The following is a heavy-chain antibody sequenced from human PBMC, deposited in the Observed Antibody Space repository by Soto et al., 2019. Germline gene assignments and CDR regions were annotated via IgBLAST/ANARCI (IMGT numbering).Heavy chain of an antibody. V-gene: IGHV4-39*01. CDR2: IYYSENT. Sequence: SETLSLTCTVSGGSIRSSSDHWGWIRQPPGKGLEWIGNIYYSENTYYNPSLKSRVTISVDTSKNQFSLRLTSVTAADTAVYYCATHPPYGPLDHWGQGTLVTVSS. D-gene: IGHD4-17*01. J-gene: IGHJ4*02. CDR3: ATHPPYGPLDH. CDR1: GGSIRSSSDH.